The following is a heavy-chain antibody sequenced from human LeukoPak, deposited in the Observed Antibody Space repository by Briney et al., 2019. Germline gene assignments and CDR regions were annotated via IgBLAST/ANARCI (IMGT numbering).Heavy chain of an antibody. J-gene: IGHJ4*02. V-gene: IGHV4-59*08. D-gene: IGHD5-18*01. Sequence: SETLFLTCTVSGGSISSYYWSWIRQPPGKGLEWIGYIYYSGSTNYNPSLRSRVTISVDTSKNQFSLKLSSVTAADTAVYYCARPSPDTAMALRYWGQGTLVTVSS. CDR1: GGSISSYY. CDR3: ARPSPDTAMALRY. CDR2: IYYSGST.